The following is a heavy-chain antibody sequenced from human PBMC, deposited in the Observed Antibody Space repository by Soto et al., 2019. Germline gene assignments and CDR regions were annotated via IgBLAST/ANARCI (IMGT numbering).Heavy chain of an antibody. Sequence: GGSLRLSCAASGFTFDDYGMSWVRQAPGKGLEWVSGINWNGGSTGYADSVKGRFTISRDNAKNSLYLQMNSLRAEDTALNYCGKLYVWGITSRVQFDSWGQEPLVPVSS. J-gene: IGHJ4*02. V-gene: IGHV3-20*04. CDR1: GFTFDDYG. CDR3: GKLYVWGITSRVQFDS. D-gene: IGHD3-16*01. CDR2: INWNGGST.